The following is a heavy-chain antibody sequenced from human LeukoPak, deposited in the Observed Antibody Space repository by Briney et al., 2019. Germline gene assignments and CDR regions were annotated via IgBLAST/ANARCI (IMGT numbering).Heavy chain of an antibody. J-gene: IGHJ4*02. CDR2: IKHDGSEA. D-gene: IGHD3-10*01. V-gene: IGHV3-7*04. CDR1: ELTFNRCW. Sequence: GGSLRLSCAASELTFNRCWMRWVRRAPGKGLEWVANIKHDGSEAHYVESVKGRFTIPRDNAKNSLSLQMNSLNVDDTGVYFWTRDALFGSGRTHLDFWSQGTLVSVSS. CDR3: TRDALFGSGRTHLDF.